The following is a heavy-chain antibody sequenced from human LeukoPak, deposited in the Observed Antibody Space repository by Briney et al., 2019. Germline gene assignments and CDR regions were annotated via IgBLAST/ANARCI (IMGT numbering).Heavy chain of an antibody. CDR3: ARGGTMIVVVKDYYYGMDV. J-gene: IGHJ6*02. CDR2: IIPILGIA. D-gene: IGHD3-22*01. V-gene: IGHV1-69*04. CDR1: GGTFSSYA. Sequence: VASVKVSCKASGGTFSSYAISWVRQAPGQALEWMGRIIPILGIANYAQKFQGRVTITADKSTSTAYMELSSLRSEDTAVYYCARGGTMIVVVKDYYYGMDVWGQGTTVTVSS.